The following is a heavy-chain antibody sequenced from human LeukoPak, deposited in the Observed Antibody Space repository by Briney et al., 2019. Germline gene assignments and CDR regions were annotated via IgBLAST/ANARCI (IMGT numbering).Heavy chain of an antibody. V-gene: IGHV4-61*08. CDR3: ARHPGFGEFPYYYGMDV. CDR1: GGSISSGDYY. D-gene: IGHD3-10*01. J-gene: IGHJ6*02. CDR2: IYYSGST. Sequence: SGTLSLTCTVSGGSISSGDYYWSWIRQPPGKGLEWIGYIYYSGSTNYNPFLKSRVTISVDTSKNQFSLRLSSVTAADTAVYYCARHPGFGEFPYYYGMDVWGQGTTVTVSS.